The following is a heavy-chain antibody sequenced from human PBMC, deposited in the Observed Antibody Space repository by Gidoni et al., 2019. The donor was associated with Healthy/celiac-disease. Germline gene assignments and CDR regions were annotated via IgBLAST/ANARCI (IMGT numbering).Heavy chain of an antibody. CDR1: GFTFSSYA. V-gene: IGHV3-23*01. D-gene: IGHD3-22*01. CDR3: AKERSHYYDSSGYYSDAFDI. J-gene: IGHJ3*02. CDR2: IRGSGGST. Sequence: EVQLLESGGGLVQPGGSLRLSCAASGFTFSSYAMRWVRQAPGKGLEWVSAIRGSGGSTYYADSVKGRFTISRDNSKNTLYLQMNSLRAEDTAVYYCAKERSHYYDSSGYYSDAFDIWGQGTMVTVSS.